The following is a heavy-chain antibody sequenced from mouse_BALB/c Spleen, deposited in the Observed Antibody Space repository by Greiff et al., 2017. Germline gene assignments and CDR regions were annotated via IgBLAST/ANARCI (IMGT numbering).Heavy chain of an antibody. CDR3: ARDGNYRYFDV. D-gene: IGHD2-1*01. Sequence: VKVVESGPGLVAPSQSLSITCTVSGFSLTSYGVHWVRQPPGKGLEWLGVIWAGGSTNYNSALMSRLSISKDNSKSQVFLKMNSLQTDDTAMYYCARDGNYRYFDVWGAGTTVTVSS. CDR2: IWAGGST. J-gene: IGHJ1*01. CDR1: GFSLTSYG. V-gene: IGHV2-9*02.